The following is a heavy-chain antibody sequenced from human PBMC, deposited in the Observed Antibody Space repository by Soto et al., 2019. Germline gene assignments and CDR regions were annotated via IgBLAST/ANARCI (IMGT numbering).Heavy chain of an antibody. CDR3: AIFWRGPAAIYYYYGMDV. D-gene: IGHD2-2*01. V-gene: IGHV4-31*03. Sequence: QVQLQESGPGLVKPSQTLSLTCTVSGGSISSGGYYWSWIRQHPVKGLEWIGYIYYSGSTYYNPSLKRRVTISVDTSKNQFSLKLRSVTASDTAAYYCAIFWRGPAAIYYYYGMDVWGQGTTVTVSS. CDR2: IYYSGST. CDR1: GGSISSGGYY. J-gene: IGHJ6*02.